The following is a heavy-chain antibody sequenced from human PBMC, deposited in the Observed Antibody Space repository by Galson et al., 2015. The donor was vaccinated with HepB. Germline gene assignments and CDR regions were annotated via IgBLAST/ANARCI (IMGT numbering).Heavy chain of an antibody. CDR3: ARDDYGETHDAFDI. CDR1: GFTVSSNY. V-gene: IGHV3-66*01. CDR2: IYSGGST. J-gene: IGHJ3*02. D-gene: IGHD4-17*01. Sequence: SLRLSCAASGFTVSSNYMSWVRQAPGKGLEWVSVIYSGGSTYYADSVKGRFTISRDNSKNTLYLQMNSLRAEDTAVYYCARDDYGETHDAFDIWGQGTMVTVSS.